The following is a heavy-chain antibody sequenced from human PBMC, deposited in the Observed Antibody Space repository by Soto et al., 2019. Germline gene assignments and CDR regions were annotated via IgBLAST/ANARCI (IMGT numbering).Heavy chain of an antibody. CDR3: ARTPLNGHYYGSGKTYYYYYGMDV. CDR1: GFTFSSYG. V-gene: IGHV3-33*01. J-gene: IGHJ6*02. CDR2: IWYDGSNK. Sequence: QVPLVESGGGVVQPGRSLRLSCAASGFTFSSYGMHWVRQAPGKGLEWVAVIWYDGSNKYYADSVKGRFTISRDNSKNTLYLQMNSLRAEDTAVYYCARTPLNGHYYGSGKTYYYYYGMDVWGQGTTVTVSS. D-gene: IGHD3-10*01.